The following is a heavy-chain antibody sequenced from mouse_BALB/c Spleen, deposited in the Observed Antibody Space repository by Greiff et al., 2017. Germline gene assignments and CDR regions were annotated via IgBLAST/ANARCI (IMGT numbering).Heavy chain of an antibody. V-gene: IGHV1-18*01. Sequence: EVQLQQSGPELVKPGASVTIPCKASGYTFTDYNMDWVQQSHGKSLEWIGDINPNNGGTIYNQKFKGKATLTVDKSSSTAYMEIRSVTSEDTAFYYCARRFITTAGFAYWGQGTLVTVSA. CDR3: ARRFITTAGFAY. CDR2: INPNNGGT. J-gene: IGHJ3*01. CDR1: GYTFTDYN. D-gene: IGHD1-2*01.